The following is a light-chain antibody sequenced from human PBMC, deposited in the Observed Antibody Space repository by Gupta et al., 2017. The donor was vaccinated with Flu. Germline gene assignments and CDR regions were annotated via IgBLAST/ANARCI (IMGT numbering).Light chain of an antibody. Sequence: TSSEVGDYEYVSWYQQYPGKAPKLMIYDVTNRPSGVSDRFSGSKSETTASLTISGLQPEDEADYFCSSYTGTTTIFGGGTKLTVL. V-gene: IGLV2-14*03. CDR2: DVT. CDR1: SSEVGDYEY. CDR3: SSYTGTTTI. J-gene: IGLJ2*01.